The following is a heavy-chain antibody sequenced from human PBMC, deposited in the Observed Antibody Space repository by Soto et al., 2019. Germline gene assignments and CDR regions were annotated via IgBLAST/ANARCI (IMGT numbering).Heavy chain of an antibody. D-gene: IGHD2-2*02. CDR1: GFTFSSYG. V-gene: IGHV3-30*18. J-gene: IGHJ4*02. Sequence: PGGSLRLSCAASGFTFSSYGMHWVRQAPGKGLEWVAVISYDGSNKYYADSVKGRFTISRDNSKNTLYLQMNSLRAEDTAVYYCAKEYQLLYARSYYFDYWGQGTLVTVSS. CDR2: ISYDGSNK. CDR3: AKEYQLLYARSYYFDY.